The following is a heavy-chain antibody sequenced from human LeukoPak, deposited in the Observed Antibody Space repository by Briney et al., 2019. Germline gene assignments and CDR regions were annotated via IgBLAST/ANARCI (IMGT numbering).Heavy chain of an antibody. V-gene: IGHV3-7*01. D-gene: IGHD3-3*01. CDR1: GFTFRSYW. CDR2: IKQDGSEK. J-gene: IGHJ4*02. Sequence: GGSLRLSCAASGFTFRSYWMSWVRQAPGQGLEWVANIKQDGSEKYYVDSVKGRFTISRDNAKNSLYLQMNSLRDEDTAVYYCARNVIGVVIFDYWGQGTLVTVS. CDR3: ARNVIGVVIFDY.